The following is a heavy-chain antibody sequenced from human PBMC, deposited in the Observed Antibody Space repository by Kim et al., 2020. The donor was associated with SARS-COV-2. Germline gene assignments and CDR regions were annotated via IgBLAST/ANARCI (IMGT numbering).Heavy chain of an antibody. CDR3: ARRMASTAPAFDV. V-gene: IGHV4-31*03. CDR1: GGSISDNYY. CDR2: IYHTGTA. D-gene: IGHD1-1*01. J-gene: IGHJ3*01. Sequence: SETLSLTCTVSGGSISDNYYWPWIRHHPGQGLEWIGYIYHTGTAYYNPSLSSRVSISVDTTKNQFSLFVNSVTAADTAFYYCARRMASTAPAFDVWGQGTKVTGSS.